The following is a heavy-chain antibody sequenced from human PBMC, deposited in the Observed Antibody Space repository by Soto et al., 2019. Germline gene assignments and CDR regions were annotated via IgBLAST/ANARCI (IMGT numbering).Heavy chain of an antibody. CDR3: AREGDSKPLYCSGGSCPTWFDP. CDR1: GFTFSSYW. Sequence: QPGGSLRLSCAASGFTFSSYWMHWVRQAPGKGLVWVSRINSDGSSTSYADSVKGRFTISRDNAKNTLYLQMNSLRAEDTAVYYCAREGDSKPLYCSGGSCPTWFDPWGQGTLVTVSS. CDR2: INSDGSST. J-gene: IGHJ5*02. D-gene: IGHD2-15*01. V-gene: IGHV3-74*01.